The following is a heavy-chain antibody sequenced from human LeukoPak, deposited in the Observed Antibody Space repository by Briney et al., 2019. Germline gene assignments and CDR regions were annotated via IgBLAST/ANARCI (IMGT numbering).Heavy chain of an antibody. Sequence: GGSLRLSCAASGFTFRSYTMNWVRQAPGNGLDWVSSITSSSSYIYYADSVKCRLTISRDNAKNSLYLQRNRLRAEDTAVYYCARGVNLVRLIFDSWGQGSLVTVSS. V-gene: IGHV3-21*01. D-gene: IGHD4-17*01. J-gene: IGHJ4*02. CDR3: ARGVNLVRLIFDS. CDR2: ITSSSSYI. CDR1: GFTFRSYT.